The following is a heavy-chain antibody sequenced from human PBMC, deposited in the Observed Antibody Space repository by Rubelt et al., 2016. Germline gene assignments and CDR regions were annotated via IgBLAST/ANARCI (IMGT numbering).Heavy chain of an antibody. V-gene: IGHV5-51*01. D-gene: IGHD3-22*01. Sequence: EVQLVQSGAEVKKPGESLKISCKGSGYTFTTYWLGWVRQMPGKGLEWMGIIYPGDSDTRYSSSFPGHVTIAADKSTTLWCLQWSSLKASDTAMYYCARTYYYDSTGLDYTLWGQGTLVTVSS. CDR2: IYPGDSDT. CDR1: GYTFTTYW. CDR3: ARTYYYDSTGLDYTL. J-gene: IGHJ4*02.